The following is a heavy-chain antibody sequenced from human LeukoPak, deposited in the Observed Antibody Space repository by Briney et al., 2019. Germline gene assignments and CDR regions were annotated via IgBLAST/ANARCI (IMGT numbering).Heavy chain of an antibody. CDR1: GYSISSGYY. CDR2: INHSGST. Sequence: SETLSLICSVSGYSISSGYYWSWIRQPPGKGLEWIGEINHSGSTNYNPSLKSRVTISVDTSKNQFSLKLSSVTAADTAVYYCARQDVVVIAIDYWGQGTLVTVSS. D-gene: IGHD2-21*01. V-gene: IGHV4-38-2*02. J-gene: IGHJ4*02. CDR3: ARQDVVVIAIDY.